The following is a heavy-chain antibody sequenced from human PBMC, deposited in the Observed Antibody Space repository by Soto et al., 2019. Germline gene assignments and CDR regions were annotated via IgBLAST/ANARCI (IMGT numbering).Heavy chain of an antibody. CDR2: IYTGGNT. CDR3: ARDYYYGSGNYYRADYYHYGMDV. J-gene: IGHJ6*02. CDR1: GFTVTSYY. Sequence: GGSLRLSCAASGFTVTSYYMSWVRQAPGKRLEWVSLIYTGGNTNYADSVKGRFTISRDNSKNTLYLQMNSLRAEDTAVYYCARDYYYGSGNYYRADYYHYGMDVWGQGTTVTVSS. D-gene: IGHD3-10*01. V-gene: IGHV3-53*01.